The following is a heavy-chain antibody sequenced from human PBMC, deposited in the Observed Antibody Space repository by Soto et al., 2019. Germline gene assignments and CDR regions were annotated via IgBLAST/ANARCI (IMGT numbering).Heavy chain of an antibody. CDR3: VKPPVITASYYYYDMDV. CDR2: ISGSGFTT. Sequence: LRLSCSASGFTFTTYAMNWVRQAPGEGLEWVSTISGSGFTTYYADSVQGRFTISRDNSKNTVYLQMNSLRAEDTAVYYCVKPPVITASYYYYDMDVWGQGTTVTVSS. CDR1: GFTFTTYA. V-gene: IGHV3-23*01. J-gene: IGHJ6*02. D-gene: IGHD4-4*01.